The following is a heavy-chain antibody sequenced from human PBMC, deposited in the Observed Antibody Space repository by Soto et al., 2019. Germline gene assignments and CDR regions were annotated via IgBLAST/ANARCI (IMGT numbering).Heavy chain of an antibody. CDR1: GASLRSGSYY. CDR2: ISHSGRT. Sequence: QVQLQESGPGLVKPSETLSLICTVSGASLRSGSYYWSWIRQPPRKGLEWIGYISHSGRTNYDPSLKSRLTMSVDTSQNQFSLQLNSVTAADTAVYYCSYGSSFDYWGQGTLVTVSS. J-gene: IGHJ4*02. CDR3: SYGSSFDY. D-gene: IGHD3-10*01. V-gene: IGHV4-61*01.